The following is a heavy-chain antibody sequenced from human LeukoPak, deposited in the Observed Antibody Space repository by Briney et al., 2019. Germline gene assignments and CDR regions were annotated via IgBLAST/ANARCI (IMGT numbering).Heavy chain of an antibody. J-gene: IGHJ4*02. CDR2: ISGSSSTI. CDR1: GFTFSIYN. Sequence: GGSLRLSCAASGFTFSIYNMNWVRQAPGKGLEWVSYISGSSSTIYYADSVKGRFTISRDNAKNSLYLQMNSLRDEDTAVYYCARDYRYYDNSGYYSFDYWGQGTLVTVSS. V-gene: IGHV3-48*02. D-gene: IGHD3-22*01. CDR3: ARDYRYYDNSGYYSFDY.